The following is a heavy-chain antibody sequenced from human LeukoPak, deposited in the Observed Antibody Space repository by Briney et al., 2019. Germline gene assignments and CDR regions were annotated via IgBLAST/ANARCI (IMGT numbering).Heavy chain of an antibody. J-gene: IGHJ4*02. D-gene: IGHD2-15*01. Sequence: GGSLRLSCAASGFTFKNEPMNWVRQAPGKGLEWVSHIRSDSKTIVYADSVKGRFTISRDNAKNSLSLQMNSLRAEDTAVYYCAKDASRHDGFDYWGQGTLVTVSS. CDR1: GFTFKNEP. CDR2: IRSDSKTI. V-gene: IGHV3-48*01. CDR3: AKDASRHDGFDY.